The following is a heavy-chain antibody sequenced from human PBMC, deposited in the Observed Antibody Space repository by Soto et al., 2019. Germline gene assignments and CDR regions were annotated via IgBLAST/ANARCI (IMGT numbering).Heavy chain of an antibody. CDR1: GFTFSTSS. CDR2: ISNTGRTT. J-gene: IGHJ4*02. D-gene: IGHD2-21*01. Sequence: SLRLSCAASGFTFSTSSMSWVRQPPGKGLEWVSVISNTGRTTYYADSVNGRFTISRDNSKNTLYLHLNSLRAEDTAVYYCAKESVRISYSALWGQGTLVTVSS. CDR3: AKESVRISYSAL. V-gene: IGHV3-23*01.